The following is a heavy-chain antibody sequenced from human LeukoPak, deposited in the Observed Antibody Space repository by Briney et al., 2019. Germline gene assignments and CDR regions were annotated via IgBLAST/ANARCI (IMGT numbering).Heavy chain of an antibody. CDR3: ARDHEYYDILTGLEYGMDV. CDR1: GFTFSSYS. Sequence: PGGSLRLSCAASGFTFSSYSMNWVRQAPGKGLEWVSSISSSSSYIYYADSVKGRFTISRDNAKNSLYLQMNSLGAEDTAVYYCARDHEYYDILTGLEYGMDVWGQGTTVTVSS. CDR2: ISSSSSYI. V-gene: IGHV3-21*01. J-gene: IGHJ6*02. D-gene: IGHD3-9*01.